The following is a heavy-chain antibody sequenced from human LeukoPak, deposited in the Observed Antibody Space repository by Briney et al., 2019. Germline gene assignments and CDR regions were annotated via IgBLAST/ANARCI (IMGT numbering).Heavy chain of an antibody. D-gene: IGHD1-26*01. CDR2: LYSDGST. Sequence: SGGSLRLSCAASGVTVSSNYMSWVRQAPGKGLEWVSVLYSDGSTYYADSVKGRFTISRDNSKNTLYLQMNSLRVEDTAVYYCAAALFHSGSFENDYWGQGTLVTVSS. CDR1: GVTVSSNY. CDR3: AAALFHSGSFENDY. V-gene: IGHV3-53*01. J-gene: IGHJ4*02.